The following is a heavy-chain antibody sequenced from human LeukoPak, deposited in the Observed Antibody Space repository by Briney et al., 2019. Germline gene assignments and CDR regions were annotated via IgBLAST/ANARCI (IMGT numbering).Heavy chain of an antibody. Sequence: SETLSLTCTVSGGSISSYYWNWIRQPPGKGLEWIGYIHYSGNTKYNPSLKSRVTISVDTSKNQFSLKLSSVTAADTAIYYCAKESYYDSSSYLNWFDPWGQGTLVTASS. CDR3: AKESYYDSSSYLNWFDP. CDR2: IHYSGNT. J-gene: IGHJ5*02. CDR1: GGSISSYY. D-gene: IGHD3-22*01. V-gene: IGHV4-59*13.